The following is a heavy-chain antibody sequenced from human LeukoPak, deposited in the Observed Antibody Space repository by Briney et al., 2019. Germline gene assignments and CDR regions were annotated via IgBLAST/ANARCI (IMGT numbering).Heavy chain of an antibody. CDR2: ISSNGGST. V-gene: IGHV3-64*01. D-gene: IGHD3-22*01. CDR3: ARDPFYYDSSGYPGGYYFDY. Sequence: GGSLRLSCAASGFTFSSYAMHWVRQAPGKGLEYVSAISSNGGSTYYANSVKGRFTISRDNSKNTLYLQMGSLRAEDMAVYYCARDPFYYDSSGYPGGYYFDYWGQGTLVTVSS. J-gene: IGHJ4*02. CDR1: GFTFSSYA.